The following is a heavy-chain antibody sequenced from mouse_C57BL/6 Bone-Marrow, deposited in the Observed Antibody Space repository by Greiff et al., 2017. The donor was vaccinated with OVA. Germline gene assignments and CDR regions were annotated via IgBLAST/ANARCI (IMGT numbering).Heavy chain of an antibody. CDR1: GYAFTNYL. CDR3: AREDGVRGNY. CDR2: INPGSGGT. D-gene: IGHD2-3*01. V-gene: IGHV1-54*01. Sequence: QVQLKESGAELVRPGTSVKVSCKASGYAFTNYLIEWVKQRPGQGLEWIGVINPGSGGTNYNEKFKGKATLTADKSSSTAYMQLSSLTSEDSAVYFCAREDGVRGNYWGQGTTLTVSS. J-gene: IGHJ2*01.